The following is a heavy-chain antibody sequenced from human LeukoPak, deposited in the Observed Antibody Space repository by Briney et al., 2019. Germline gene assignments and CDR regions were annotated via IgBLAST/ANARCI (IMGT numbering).Heavy chain of an antibody. Sequence: GGSLRLSCAASGFTFSSYWMSWVRQAPGKGLEWVANIKQDGSEKYYVDSVKGRFTISRDNAKNSLYLQMNSLRAEDTAVYYCARTPGRWLQSFYFDYWGQGTLVTVSS. CDR2: IKQDGSEK. V-gene: IGHV3-7*01. CDR1: GFTFSSYW. D-gene: IGHD5-24*01. CDR3: ARTPGRWLQSFYFDY. J-gene: IGHJ4*02.